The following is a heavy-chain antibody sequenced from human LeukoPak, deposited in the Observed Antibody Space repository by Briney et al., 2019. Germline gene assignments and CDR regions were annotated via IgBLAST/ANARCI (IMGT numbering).Heavy chain of an antibody. Sequence: PGGSLRLSCAASGFTFSSYAMSWVRQAPGKGLEWVSAISGSGGSTYYADSVKGRFTISRDNSKNTLYLQMNSLRAEDTAVYYCALLSSIPYYFDYWGQGTLVTVSS. CDR1: GFTFSSYA. D-gene: IGHD6-13*01. V-gene: IGHV3-23*01. CDR3: ALLSSIPYYFDY. J-gene: IGHJ4*02. CDR2: ISGSGGST.